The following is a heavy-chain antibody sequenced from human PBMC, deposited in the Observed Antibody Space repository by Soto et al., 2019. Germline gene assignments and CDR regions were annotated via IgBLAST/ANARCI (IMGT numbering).Heavy chain of an antibody. V-gene: IGHV1-18*01. CDR2: ISAYNGNT. CDR1: GYTFTSYG. J-gene: IGHJ3*02. Sequence: ASVKVSCKASGYTFTSYGIRWVRQAPGQGLEWMGWISAYNGNTNYAQKLQGRVTMTTDTSTSTAYMELRSLRSDDTAVYYCARHAGSDCSGGSCYDPRGATDAFDIWGQGTMVTVSS. CDR3: ARHAGSDCSGGSCYDPRGATDAFDI. D-gene: IGHD2-15*01.